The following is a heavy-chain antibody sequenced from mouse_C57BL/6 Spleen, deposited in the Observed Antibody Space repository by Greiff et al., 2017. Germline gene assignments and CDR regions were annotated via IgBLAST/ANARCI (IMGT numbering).Heavy chain of an antibody. CDR2: IYPRSGNT. J-gene: IGHJ1*03. CDR1: GYTFTSYG. D-gene: IGHD2-4*01. Sequence: SGAELARPGASVKLSCKASGYTFTSYGISWVKQRTGQGLEWIGEIYPRSGNTYYNEKFKGKATLIADKSSSTAYMELRSLTSEDSAVYFCARGNYDYDGDFDVWGTGTTVTVSS. CDR3: ARGNYDYDGDFDV. V-gene: IGHV1-81*01.